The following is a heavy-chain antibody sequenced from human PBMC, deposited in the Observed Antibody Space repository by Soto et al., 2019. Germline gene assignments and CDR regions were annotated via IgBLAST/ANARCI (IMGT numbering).Heavy chain of an antibody. V-gene: IGHV4-30-4*01. CDR3: ASRVRYCSSPYCRGRKWFDP. D-gene: IGHD2-2*01. CDR1: CGSINSGDYY. J-gene: IGHJ5*02. CDR2: MFYTGTA. Sequence: PSETLSLTCSFSCGSINSGDYYWTWIRQPPGKGLEWIGYMFYTGTANYNPSLKNRITISMDTTKNQLSLRLTSVVAAATTEVHCASRVRYCSSPYCRGRKWFDPWGQGTLVTVSS.